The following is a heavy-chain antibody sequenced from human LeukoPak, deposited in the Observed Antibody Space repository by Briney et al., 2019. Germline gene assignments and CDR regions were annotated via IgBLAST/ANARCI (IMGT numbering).Heavy chain of an antibody. V-gene: IGHV3-74*01. Sequence: PGGSLRLSCAASGFTFSSYWMHWVRQAPGKGLVWVSRINSDRSSTSYADSVKGRFTISRDNAKNTLYLQMNSLRAEDTAVYYCARSYYGSGSYYTPGLDYWGQGTLVTVSS. CDR3: ARSYYGSGSYYTPGLDY. J-gene: IGHJ4*02. CDR2: INSDRSST. CDR1: GFTFSSYW. D-gene: IGHD3-10*01.